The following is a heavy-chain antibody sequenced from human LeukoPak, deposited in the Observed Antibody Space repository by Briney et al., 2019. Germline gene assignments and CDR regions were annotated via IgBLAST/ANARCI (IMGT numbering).Heavy chain of an antibody. CDR2: IYSGGST. CDR1: GFTFSSNY. Sequence: GGSLRLSCAASGFTFSSNYMSWVRQAPGKGLEWVSVIYSGGSTYYADSVKGRFTISRDNSKNTLYLQMNSLRAEDTAVYYCATYQTDRTFDYWGQGTLVTVSS. V-gene: IGHV3-66*01. J-gene: IGHJ4*02. CDR3: ATYQTDRTFDY. D-gene: IGHD3-22*01.